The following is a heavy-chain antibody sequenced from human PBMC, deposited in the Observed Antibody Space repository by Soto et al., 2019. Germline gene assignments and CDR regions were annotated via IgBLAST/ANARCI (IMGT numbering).Heavy chain of an antibody. CDR3: ARHRYSYGVYYFDY. Sequence: SETLSLTCIVSGGSISNYYWSWIRQHPGKGLEWIGYIYYSGSTNYNPSLTSRVTISVDTSKNQFSLKLSSVTAADTAVYYCARHRYSYGVYYFDYWGQGTLVTSPQ. CDR2: IYYSGST. CDR1: GGSISNYY. J-gene: IGHJ4*02. D-gene: IGHD5-18*01. V-gene: IGHV4-59*08.